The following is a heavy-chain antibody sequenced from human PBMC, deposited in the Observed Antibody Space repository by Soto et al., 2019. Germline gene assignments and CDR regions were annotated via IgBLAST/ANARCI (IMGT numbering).Heavy chain of an antibody. D-gene: IGHD3-22*01. J-gene: IGHJ4*02. CDR3: ARGEHYYDSSGYYY. Sequence: GGSLRLSCAASGFTVSSNYMSWVRQAPGKGLEWVSVIYSGGSTYYADSVKGRFTISRDNSKNTLYLQMNSLRAEDTAVYYCARGEHYYDSSGYYYWGQGTMVTVSS. V-gene: IGHV3-66*01. CDR2: IYSGGST. CDR1: GFTVSSNY.